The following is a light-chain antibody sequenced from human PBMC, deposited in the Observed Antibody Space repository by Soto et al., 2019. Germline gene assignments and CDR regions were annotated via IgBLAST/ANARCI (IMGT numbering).Light chain of an antibody. J-gene: IGLJ2*01. Sequence: QSVLTQPASVSGSPGQSITISCTGISSDVGDYKYVSWYQQHTGKVPKLIIYDVSNRPSGVSNRFSGSKSGNTASLTISGLQAEDEADYYCSSSTSSSALDVVFGGGTKLTVL. CDR3: SSSTSSSALDVV. V-gene: IGLV2-14*03. CDR2: DVS. CDR1: SSDVGDYKY.